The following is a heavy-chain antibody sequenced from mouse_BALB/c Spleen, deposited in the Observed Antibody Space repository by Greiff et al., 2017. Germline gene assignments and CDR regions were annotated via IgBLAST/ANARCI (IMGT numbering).Heavy chain of an antibody. CDR1: GYTFTDYA. CDR2: ISTYYGDA. CDR3: ARAPYDYDEGVFDY. D-gene: IGHD2-4*01. J-gene: IGHJ2*01. Sequence: VKVVESGAELVRPGVSVKISCKGSGYTFTDYAMHWVKQSHAKSLEWIGVISTYYGDASYNQKFKGKATMTVDKSSSTAYMELARLTSEDSAVYYCARAPYDYDEGVFDYWGQGTTLTVSS. V-gene: IGHV1S137*01.